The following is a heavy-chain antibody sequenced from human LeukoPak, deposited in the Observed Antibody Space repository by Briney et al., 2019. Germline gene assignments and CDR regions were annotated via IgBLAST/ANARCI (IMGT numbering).Heavy chain of an antibody. D-gene: IGHD1-1*01. Sequence: GGSLRLSCAASGFTFSSTSMSWVRQAPGKGLEWVAVTVGGGDGTYYADSVKGRFTISRDNSQSTLFLRMNSLRVEDTAIYYCSKDLTTASIGYFDSWGQGTLVTVSS. J-gene: IGHJ4*02. CDR2: TVGGGDGT. V-gene: IGHV3-23*01. CDR3: SKDLTTASIGYFDS. CDR1: GFTFSSTS.